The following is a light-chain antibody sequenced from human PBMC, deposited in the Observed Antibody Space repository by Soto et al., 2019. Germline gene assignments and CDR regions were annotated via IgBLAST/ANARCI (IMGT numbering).Light chain of an antibody. CDR3: QEYNFYST. J-gene: IGKJ1*01. Sequence: DIQMTQSPSTLSASVGDRVTITCRASQSISYWLAWYQQKPGKAPKLLIYKASTLESGVPLRFSGSGSGTEFTLTISSLQPDDFATYYCQEYNFYSTFGQGTKVEIK. CDR1: QSISYW. CDR2: KAS. V-gene: IGKV1-5*03.